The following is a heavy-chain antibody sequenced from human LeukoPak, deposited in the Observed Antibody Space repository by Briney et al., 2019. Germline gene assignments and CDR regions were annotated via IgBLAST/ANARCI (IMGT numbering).Heavy chain of an antibody. CDR1: GGSFSGYY. V-gene: IGHV4-34*01. D-gene: IGHD6-19*01. J-gene: IGHJ6*03. Sequence: PSETLALTCAVYGGSFSGYYWSWIRQPPGKGLEWIGEINHSGSTNYNPSLKSRVTISVDTSKNQFSLKLSSVTAADTAVYYCARHSSGWYSLNYYYYYYMDVWGKGTTVTISS. CDR2: INHSGST. CDR3: ARHSSGWYSLNYYYYYYMDV.